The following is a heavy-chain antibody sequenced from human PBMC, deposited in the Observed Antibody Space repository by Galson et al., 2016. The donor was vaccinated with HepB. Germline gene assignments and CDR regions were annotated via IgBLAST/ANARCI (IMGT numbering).Heavy chain of an antibody. CDR1: GFTVTNAW. CDR2: IRRKTDGGTT. J-gene: IGHJ4*02. D-gene: IGHD5-12*01. Sequence: SLRLSCAASGFTVTNAWMCWVRQAPGKGLEWVGRIRRKTDGGTTDYGAPVKGRITIARDDSTNTLYLQINNQETQDTAVYYCITVDIALPNTDHWGQGTVVTVAS. CDR3: ITVDIALPNTDH. V-gene: IGHV3-15*01.